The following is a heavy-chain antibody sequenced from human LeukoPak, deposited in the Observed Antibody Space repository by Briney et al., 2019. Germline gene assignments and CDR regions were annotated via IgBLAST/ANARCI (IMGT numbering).Heavy chain of an antibody. V-gene: IGHV3-48*04. CDR3: ARRVPSGSYSNDY. CDR2: ISSSSSTI. D-gene: IGHD3-10*01. CDR1: GFTFSSYS. J-gene: IGHJ4*02. Sequence: PGGSLRLSCAASGFTFSSYSMNWVRQAPGKGLEWVSYISSSSSTIYYADSVKGRFTISRDNAKNSLYLQMNSLRAEDTAVYYCARRVPSGSYSNDYWGQGTLVTVSS.